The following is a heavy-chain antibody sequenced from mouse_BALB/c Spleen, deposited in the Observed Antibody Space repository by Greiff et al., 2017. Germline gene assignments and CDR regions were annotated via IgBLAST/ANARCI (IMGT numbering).Heavy chain of an antibody. CDR2: ISSGGSYT. CDR1: GFTFSSYT. Sequence: EVQLQQSGGGLVKPGGSLKLSCAASGFTFSSYTMSWVRQTPEKRLEWVATISSGGSYTYYPDSVKGRFTISRDNAKNTLYLQMSSLKSEDTALYYCARQVYYYGSSYGYFDVWGAGTTVTVSS. D-gene: IGHD1-1*01. J-gene: IGHJ1*01. CDR3: ARQVYYYGSSYGYFDV. V-gene: IGHV5-6-4*01.